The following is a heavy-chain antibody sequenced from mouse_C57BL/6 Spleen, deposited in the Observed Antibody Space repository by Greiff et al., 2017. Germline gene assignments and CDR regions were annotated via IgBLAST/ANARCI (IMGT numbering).Heavy chain of an antibody. V-gene: IGHV3-6*01. D-gene: IGHD2-1*01. Sequence: EVHLVESGPGLVKPSQSLSLTCSVTGYSITSGYYWNWIRQFPGNKLEWMGYISYDGSNNYNPSLKNRISITRDASKNQFFLKLNSVTTEDTATYYCARNYGNWFAYWGQGTLVTVSA. J-gene: IGHJ3*01. CDR2: ISYDGSN. CDR3: ARNYGNWFAY. CDR1: GYSITSGYY.